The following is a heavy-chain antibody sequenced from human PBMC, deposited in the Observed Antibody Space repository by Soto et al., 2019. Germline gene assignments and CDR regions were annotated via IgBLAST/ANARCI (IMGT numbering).Heavy chain of an antibody. D-gene: IGHD2-2*01. Sequence: QVQLQESGPGLVKPSQTLSLTCTVSGGSISSGDYYWSWIRQPPGKGLEWIGYIYYSGSTYYNPSRKSRVTRSVDTSKNQFSLKLSSVTAADTAVYYCARGRGGYQLLFVDYWGQGTLVTVSS. CDR3: ARGRGGYQLLFVDY. CDR1: GGSISSGDYY. V-gene: IGHV4-30-4*01. CDR2: IYYSGST. J-gene: IGHJ4*02.